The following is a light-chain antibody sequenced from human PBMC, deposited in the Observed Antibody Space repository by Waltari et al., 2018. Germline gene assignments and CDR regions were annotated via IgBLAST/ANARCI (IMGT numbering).Light chain of an antibody. V-gene: IGKV3-20*01. CDR1: QSVRNTY. Sequence: EIVLTQSPGTLSLSPGERATLSCRATQSVRNTYLAWYHQKPGQAPRLLMFGASTRATGIPDRFSGSGSGTDFTLTISRLEPEDFAVYYCQQYGSTPVTFGQGTKLEIK. J-gene: IGKJ2*01. CDR3: QQYGSTPVT. CDR2: GAS.